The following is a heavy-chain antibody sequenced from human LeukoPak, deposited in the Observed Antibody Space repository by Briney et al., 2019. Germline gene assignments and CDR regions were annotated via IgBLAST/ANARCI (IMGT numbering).Heavy chain of an antibody. J-gene: IGHJ6*02. CDR3: AVTTDYYYYGMDV. D-gene: IGHD4-17*01. CDR1: GFTFSSYA. CDR2: ISGSGGST. Sequence: GGSLRLSCAASGFTFSSYAMSWVRRAPGKGLEWVSAISGSGGSTYYADSVKGRFTISRDNSKNTLYLQMNSLRAEDTAVYYCAVTTDYYYYGMDVWGQGTTVTVSS. V-gene: IGHV3-23*01.